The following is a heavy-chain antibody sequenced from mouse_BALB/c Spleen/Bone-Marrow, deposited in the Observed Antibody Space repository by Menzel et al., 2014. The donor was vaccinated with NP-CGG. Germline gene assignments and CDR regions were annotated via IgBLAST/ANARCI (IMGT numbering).Heavy chain of an antibody. CDR1: GFTFSSYS. Sequence: EVQLVESGGGLVKPGGSLKLSCAASGFTFSSYSMSWVRRTPEKRLEWVATISGGGSYTYYPDSVKGRFTISRDNAKNNLYLQMSSLRSEDTALYYCARGHYRYDAYAMDYWGQGTSVTVSS. V-gene: IGHV5-9-2*01. J-gene: IGHJ4*01. CDR2: ISGGGSYT. D-gene: IGHD2-14*01. CDR3: ARGHYRYDAYAMDY.